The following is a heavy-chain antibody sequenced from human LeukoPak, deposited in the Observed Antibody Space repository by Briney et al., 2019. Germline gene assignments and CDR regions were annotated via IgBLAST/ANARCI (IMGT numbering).Heavy chain of an antibody. J-gene: IGHJ5*02. V-gene: IGHV4-39*07. CDR1: GGSISSSSYY. D-gene: IGHD3-10*01. CDR2: IYYSGST. CDR3: ARWRDYYGSGSYYNWFDP. Sequence: SETLSLTCTVSGGSISSSSYYWGWIRQPPGKGLEWIGSIYYSGSTYYNPSLKSRVTISVDKSKNQFSLKLSSVTAADTAVYYCARWRDYYGSGSYYNWFDPWGQGTLVTVSS.